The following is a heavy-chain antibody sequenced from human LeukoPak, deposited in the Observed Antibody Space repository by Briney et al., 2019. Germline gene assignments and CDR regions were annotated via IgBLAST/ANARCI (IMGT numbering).Heavy chain of an antibody. V-gene: IGHV4-59*01. Sequence: SETLSLTCSVSGGSISGYYWSWSRQPPGKGVEWIGNLFHTRGAWYKSSLKSRVTTSVDTSKNEFSLRLSSVTAADTAVYYCARVPRSYYYYYYMDVWGKGTTVTVSS. CDR2: LFHTRGA. CDR3: ARVPRSYYYYYYMDV. J-gene: IGHJ6*03. CDR1: GGSISGYY.